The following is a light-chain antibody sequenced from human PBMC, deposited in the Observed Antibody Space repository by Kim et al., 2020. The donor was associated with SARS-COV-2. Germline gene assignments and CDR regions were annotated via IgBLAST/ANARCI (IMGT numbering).Light chain of an antibody. V-gene: IGKV3-11*01. Sequence: SSYPGERASRACRAEQSGSSYLAWYQQKPGQAPRLLIYDAYNRATGIPARFSGSGSRKDCTLTISSLEPEDFAVYYCQQRSNWTPTFGQGTKLEI. J-gene: IGKJ2*01. CDR1: QSGSSY. CDR2: DAY. CDR3: QQRSNWTPT.